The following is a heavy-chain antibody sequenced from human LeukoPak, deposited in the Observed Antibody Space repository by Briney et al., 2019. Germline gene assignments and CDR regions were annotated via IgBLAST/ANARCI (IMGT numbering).Heavy chain of an antibody. D-gene: IGHD3-22*01. J-gene: IGHJ4*02. CDR2: IYNSGST. Sequence: SETLSLTCTVSGGSISSSSYYWGWIRQPPGKGLEWIGSIYNSGSTYYNPSLKSRVTVSVDTSKNQFSLKLSSVTAADTAVYFCARREYYDSSGYRWGQGTLVTVSS. CDR3: ARREYYDSSGYR. V-gene: IGHV4-39*01. CDR1: GGSISSSSYY.